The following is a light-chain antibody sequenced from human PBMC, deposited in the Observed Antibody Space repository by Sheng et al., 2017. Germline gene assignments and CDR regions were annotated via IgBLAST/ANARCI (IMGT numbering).Light chain of an antibody. Sequence: DIQMTQSPSSVSASVGDRVTITCRASQGIRSWLAWYQQKPGKAPKLLIYAASGLQSGVPSRFSGSGSGTDFTLTINNLQPEDFATYHCQQANSFPRTFGPGTKVDIK. CDR1: QGIRSW. J-gene: IGKJ3*01. CDR2: AAS. CDR3: QQANSFPRT. V-gene: IGKV1-12*01.